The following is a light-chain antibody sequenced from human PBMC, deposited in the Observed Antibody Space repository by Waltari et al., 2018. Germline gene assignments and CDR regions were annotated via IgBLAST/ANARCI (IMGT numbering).Light chain of an antibody. Sequence: QSVLTQPPSASGTPGQRVTISCSGSSSDIGSTYVYWYQQLPGTAPKLLIYRSKQRPSWVPDGFAGSRSGTSASLAISGLRSEDEADYHCAAWDDSLSGPVFGGGTKLTVL. CDR2: RSK. CDR3: AAWDDSLSGPV. CDR1: SSDIGSTY. J-gene: IGLJ3*02. V-gene: IGLV1-47*01.